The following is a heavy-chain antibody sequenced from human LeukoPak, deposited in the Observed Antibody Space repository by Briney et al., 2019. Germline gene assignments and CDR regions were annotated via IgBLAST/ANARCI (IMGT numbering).Heavy chain of an antibody. D-gene: IGHD3-3*01. J-gene: IGHJ4*02. CDR3: AKGEVLRFLEWLLGGLNFDY. CDR1: GFTFSSYA. V-gene: IGHV3-23*01. CDR2: ISGSGGST. Sequence: GGSLRLSCAASGFTFSSYAMSWVRQAPGKGLEWVSAISGSGGSTYYADSVKGRFTISRDNSKNTLYLQMNSLRAEDTAVYYCAKGEVLRFLEWLLGGLNFDYWGQGTLVTVSS.